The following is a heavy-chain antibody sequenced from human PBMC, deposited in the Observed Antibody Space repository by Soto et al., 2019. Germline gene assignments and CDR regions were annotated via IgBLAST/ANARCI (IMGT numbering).Heavy chain of an antibody. V-gene: IGHV1-8*01. CDR3: ARGRHSSSWYHWFDP. CDR2: MDPNSGNT. Sequence: GASVKVSCKASGYTSTSYDINWVRQATGQGLEWMGWMDPNSGNTGYAQKFQGRVTMTRNTSISTAYMELSSLRSEDTAVYYCARGRHSSSWYHWFDPWGQGTLVTVSS. J-gene: IGHJ5*02. D-gene: IGHD6-13*01. CDR1: GYTSTSYD.